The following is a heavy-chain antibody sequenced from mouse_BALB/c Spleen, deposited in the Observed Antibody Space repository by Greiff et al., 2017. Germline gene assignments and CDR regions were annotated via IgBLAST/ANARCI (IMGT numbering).Heavy chain of an antibody. Sequence: VQLQQSGTVLARPGASVKMSCKASGYTFTSYWMHWVKQRPGQGLEWIGAIYPGNSDTSYNQKFKGKAKLTAVTSTSTAYMELSSLTNEDSAVYYCTRDGDPYWYFDVWGAGTTVTVSS. CDR2: IYPGNSDT. D-gene: IGHD2-13*01. J-gene: IGHJ1*01. CDR1: GYTFTSYW. V-gene: IGHV1-5*01. CDR3: TRDGDPYWYFDV.